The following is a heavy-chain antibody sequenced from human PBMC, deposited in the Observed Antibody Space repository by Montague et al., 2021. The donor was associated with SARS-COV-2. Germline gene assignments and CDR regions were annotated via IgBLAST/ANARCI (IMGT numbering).Heavy chain of an antibody. CDR3: ARQDDILTGYYYYGMDV. CDR2: IYYSGST. D-gene: IGHD3-9*01. J-gene: IGHJ6*02. V-gene: IGHV4-39*01. Sequence: IYYSGSTYYNPSLKSRVTISVDTSKNQFSLKLSSVTAADTAVYYCARQDDILTGYYYYGMDVWGQGTTVTVSS.